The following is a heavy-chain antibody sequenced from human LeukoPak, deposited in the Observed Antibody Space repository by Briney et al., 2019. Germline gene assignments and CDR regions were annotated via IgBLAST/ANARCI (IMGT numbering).Heavy chain of an antibody. Sequence: GGSLRLSCAASGFTFSSYGMSWVRQAPGKGLEWVSAISGSGGSTYYADSVKGRFTISRDNSKNTLYLQMNSLRAEDTAVYYCAKVTGTLGVYYYYMDVWGKGTTVTISS. CDR1: GFTFSSYG. V-gene: IGHV3-23*01. CDR2: ISGSGGST. D-gene: IGHD1-20*01. CDR3: AKVTGTLGVYYYYMDV. J-gene: IGHJ6*03.